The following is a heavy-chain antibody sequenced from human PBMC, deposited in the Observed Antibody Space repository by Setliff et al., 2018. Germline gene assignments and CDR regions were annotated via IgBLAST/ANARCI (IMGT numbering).Heavy chain of an antibody. CDR3: ARDPLPKHYDVVTGYYSAPNYYYMDV. J-gene: IGHJ6*03. Sequence: ASVKVSCKTSGYTFTDYYIHWVRQAPGEGLEWMGWLNPKNNDTSYAQKFLGRVTMSRDTSISAAYMELITLRSDDTALYYCARDPLPKHYDVVTGYYSAPNYYYMDVWGKETTVTVSS. V-gene: IGHV1-2*02. CDR1: GYTFTDYY. CDR2: LNPKNNDT. D-gene: IGHD3-9*01.